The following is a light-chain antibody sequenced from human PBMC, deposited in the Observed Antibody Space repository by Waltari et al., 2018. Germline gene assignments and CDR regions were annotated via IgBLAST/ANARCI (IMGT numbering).Light chain of an antibody. CDR2: DTS. CDR3: QQYDISPLT. V-gene: IGKV3-20*01. Sequence: CKASQTVRATYLAWYQPKPGQAPTLVIHDTSSRATGIPDRFSGSGSGTDFSLTISSLEPEDFAVYYCQQYDISPLTFGGGTKVETK. J-gene: IGKJ4*01. CDR1: QTVRATY.